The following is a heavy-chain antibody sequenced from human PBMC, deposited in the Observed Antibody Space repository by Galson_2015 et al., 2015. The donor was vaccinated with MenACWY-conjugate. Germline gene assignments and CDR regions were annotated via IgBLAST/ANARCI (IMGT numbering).Heavy chain of an antibody. CDR1: GFTFNYYS. V-gene: IGHV3-48*04. J-gene: IGHJ3*02. CDR3: AREGYYYGSGGGDGFDI. CDR2: ISSSSSTI. D-gene: IGHD3-10*01. Sequence: SLRLSCAASGFTFNYYSMNWVRQAPGKGLEWVSYISSSSSTIYYADSVKGRFTISRDNAKNSLYLQMNRLRAEDTAVYYCAREGYYYGSGGGDGFDIWGQGTMVTVSS.